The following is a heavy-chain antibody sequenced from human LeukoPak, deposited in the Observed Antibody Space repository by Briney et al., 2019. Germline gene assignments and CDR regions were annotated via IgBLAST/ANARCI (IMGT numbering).Heavy chain of an antibody. V-gene: IGHV3-23*01. CDR2: IISSGAST. CDR1: GFTFSSYG. J-gene: IGHJ4*02. CDR3: ARGLSGSLFDY. D-gene: IGHD1-26*01. Sequence: GGSLRLSCAASGFTFSSYGMNWVRQAPGKGLEWVSGIISSGASTYYANSVKGRFTISRDNSKNTLYLQMNSLRAEDTAVYYCARGLSGSLFDYWGQGTLVTVSS.